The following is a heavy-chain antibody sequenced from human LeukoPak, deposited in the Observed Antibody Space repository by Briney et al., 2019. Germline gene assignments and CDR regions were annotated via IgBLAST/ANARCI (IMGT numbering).Heavy chain of an antibody. Sequence: ASVKVSCKASGYTFASYAMNWVRQAPGRGLEWMGWINTNTGNPTYAQGFTGRFVFSLDTSVSTAYLQISSLKAEDTAVYYCARANSKVYAIRGPFDYWGQGTLVTVSS. D-gene: IGHD2-8*01. V-gene: IGHV7-4-1*02. J-gene: IGHJ4*02. CDR2: INTNTGNP. CDR1: GYTFASYA. CDR3: ARANSKVYAIRGPFDY.